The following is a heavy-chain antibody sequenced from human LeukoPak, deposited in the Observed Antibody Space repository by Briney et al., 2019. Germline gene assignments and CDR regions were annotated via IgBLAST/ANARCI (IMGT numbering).Heavy chain of an antibody. CDR3: AKDPLLYGSGSYYFDY. CDR2: IYYSGST. CDR1: GGSMRSYY. J-gene: IGHJ4*02. V-gene: IGHV4-59*01. Sequence: TSETLSLTCTVSGGSMRSYYWSWIRQPPGKGLEWIGYIYYSGSTNYNPSLKSRVSISVDTSKNQFSLKLTSVTAADTAVYYCAKDPLLYGSGSYYFDYWGQGTLVTVSS. D-gene: IGHD3-10*01.